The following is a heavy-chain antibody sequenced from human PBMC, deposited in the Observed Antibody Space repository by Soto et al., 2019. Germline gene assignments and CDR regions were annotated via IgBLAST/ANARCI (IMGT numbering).Heavy chain of an antibody. CDR2: IYYSGST. J-gene: IGHJ6*02. D-gene: IGHD6-25*01. V-gene: IGHV4-39*01. Sequence: PSETLSLTCTVSGGSISSSSYYWGWIRQPPGKGLEWIGSIYYSGSTYYNPSLKSRVTISVDTSKNQFSLKLSSVTAADTAVYYCARQIGYTYYYYGMDVWGQGTTVTVSS. CDR3: ARQIGYTYYYYGMDV. CDR1: GGSISSSSYY.